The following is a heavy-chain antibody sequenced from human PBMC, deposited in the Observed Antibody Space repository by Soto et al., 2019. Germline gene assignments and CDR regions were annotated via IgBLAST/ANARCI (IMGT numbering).Heavy chain of an antibody. CDR3: AKALHRGYSGYDYYYYGMDV. V-gene: IGHV3-30*18. CDR1: GFTFSSYG. CDR2: ISYDGSNK. D-gene: IGHD5-12*01. Sequence: GGSLRLSCAASGFTFSSYGMHWVRQAPGKGLEWVAVISYDGSNKYYADSVKGRFTISRDNSKNTLYLQMNSLRAEDTAVDYCAKALHRGYSGYDYYYYGMDVWGQGTTVTVSS. J-gene: IGHJ6*02.